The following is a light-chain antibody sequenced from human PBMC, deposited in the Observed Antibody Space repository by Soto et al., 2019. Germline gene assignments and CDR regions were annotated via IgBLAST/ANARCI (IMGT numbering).Light chain of an antibody. CDR2: DAS. V-gene: IGKV1-5*01. CDR3: QQYNTYWT. CDR1: RRISTW. Sequence: DIQMTQSPSTLSASVGDRVTITCRASRRISTWLAWYQQKPGKAPNLLIYDASSLESGVPSRFSGSGSGTEFTLTISSLQPDDFATYYCQQYNTYWTFGQGTKVEIK. J-gene: IGKJ1*01.